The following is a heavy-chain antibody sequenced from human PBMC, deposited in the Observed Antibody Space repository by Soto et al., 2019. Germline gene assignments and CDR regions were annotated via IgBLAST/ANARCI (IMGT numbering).Heavy chain of an antibody. CDR1: GFTFTSSA. CDR2: IVVGSGNT. D-gene: IGHD2-15*01. CDR3: AAAGDPTLSGLQFDP. V-gene: IGHV1-58*01. J-gene: IGHJ5*02. Sequence: SVKVSCKASGFTFTSSAVQWVRQARGQRLEWMGWIVVGSGNTNYAQKFQERVTITRDMSTSTAYMELSSLRSEDTAVYYCAAAGDPTLSGLQFDPWGQGTLVTVSS.